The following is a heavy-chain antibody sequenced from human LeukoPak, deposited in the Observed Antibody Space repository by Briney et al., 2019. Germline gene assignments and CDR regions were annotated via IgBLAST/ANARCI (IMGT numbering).Heavy chain of an antibody. Sequence: ASVKVSCKASGYTFTSYYMHWVRQAPGQGLEWMGIINPSGGSTSYAQKFQGRVTMTGDTSTSTVYMELSSLRSEDTAVYYCASPRSGGDSGFDYWGQGTLVTVSS. CDR3: ASPRSGGDSGFDY. D-gene: IGHD2-21*02. CDR1: GYTFTSYY. V-gene: IGHV1-46*01. CDR2: INPSGGST. J-gene: IGHJ4*02.